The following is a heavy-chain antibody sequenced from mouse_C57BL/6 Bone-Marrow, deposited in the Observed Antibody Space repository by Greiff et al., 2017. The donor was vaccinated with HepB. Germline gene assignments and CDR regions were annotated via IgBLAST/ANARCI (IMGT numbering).Heavy chain of an antibody. D-gene: IGHD1-1*01. CDR3: TTDGSSWNWYFDV. CDR2: IDPEDGDT. J-gene: IGHJ1*03. CDR1: GFNIKDYY. V-gene: IGHV14-1*01. Sequence: VQLQQSGAELVRPGASVKLSCTASGFNIKDYYMHWVKQRPEQGLEWIGRIDPEDGDTEYAPKFQGKATMTADTSSNTAYLQLSSLTSEDAAAYYCTTDGSSWNWYFDVWGTGTAVTVSS.